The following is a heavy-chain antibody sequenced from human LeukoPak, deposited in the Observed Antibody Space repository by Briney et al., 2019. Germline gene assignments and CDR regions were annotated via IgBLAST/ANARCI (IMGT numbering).Heavy chain of an antibody. CDR1: GFTFSTYA. CDR3: AKDLRPTTISYFDN. D-gene: IGHD4/OR15-4a*01. Sequence: GGSLRLCCAASGFTFSTYAISWVRQAPGKGLEWVSSISRNGGEIYYPDSVNGRFTISRDNSKNTVYLQMSALRAEDTALYYCAKDLRPTTISYFDNWGQGTLVTVSS. J-gene: IGHJ4*02. V-gene: IGHV3-23*01. CDR2: ISRNGGEI.